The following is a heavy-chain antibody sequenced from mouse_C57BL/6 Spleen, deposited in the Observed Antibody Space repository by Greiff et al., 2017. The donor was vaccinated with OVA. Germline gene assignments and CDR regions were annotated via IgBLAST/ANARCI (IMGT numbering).Heavy chain of an antibody. CDR2: IIPYNGGN. V-gene: IGHV1-19*01. Sequence: VQLQQSGPVLVKPGASVKISCKASGYTFTDYYMNWVKQSHGKSLEWIGVIIPYNGGNSYKQKFKGKATLTVDTSSSTAYMDLNSLTSEDSAVYYCATTTGVATDFDVWGTGTTVTVSS. J-gene: IGHJ1*03. D-gene: IGHD1-1*01. CDR1: GYTFTDYY. CDR3: ATTTGVATDFDV.